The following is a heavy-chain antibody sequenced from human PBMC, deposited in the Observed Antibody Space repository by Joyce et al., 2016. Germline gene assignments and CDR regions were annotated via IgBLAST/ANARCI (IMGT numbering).Heavy chain of an antibody. CDR3: AKILTATYSSGWFLDY. CDR1: GLTLSNYG. J-gene: IGHJ4*02. D-gene: IGHD6-25*01. V-gene: IGHV3-30*18. CDR2: LSYDGIYK. Sequence: QVQLVESGGGVVQPGRSLRLPCAASGLTLSNYGVHWVRQAPGKGLEWVAVLSYDGIYKYYADSVKGRFTISRDNSKNTVFLEMNSLRTEDTAVYYCAKILTATYSSGWFLDYWGQGTLVTVSS.